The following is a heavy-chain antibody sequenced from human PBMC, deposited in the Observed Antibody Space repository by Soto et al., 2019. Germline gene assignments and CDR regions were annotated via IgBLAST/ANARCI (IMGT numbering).Heavy chain of an antibody. CDR3: AREGPALYYCYRMDV. CDR2: ISGYNGNT. V-gene: IGHV1-18*01. Sequence: QVQLVQSRGEVKKPGASVKVSCKTSGYSFTTYGISWVRQAPGQGLEWMGWISGYNGNTNYAQNLQGRVTMTTDTSTSKAYMELRSLRSDDTAVYCCAREGPALYYCYRMDVWGQGSTVTVSS. CDR1: GYSFTTYG. J-gene: IGHJ6*02.